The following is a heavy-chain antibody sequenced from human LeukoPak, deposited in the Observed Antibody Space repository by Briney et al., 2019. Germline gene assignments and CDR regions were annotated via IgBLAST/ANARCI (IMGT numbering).Heavy chain of an antibody. CDR1: GFMFSSYE. J-gene: IGHJ6*04. V-gene: IGHV3-48*03. CDR3: AELGITMIGGV. D-gene: IGHD3-10*02. Sequence: PGGSLRLSCAASGFMFSSYEMNWVRQAPGKGLEWVSLIRSRSTTIYYADSVKGRFTISRDNAKNSLYLQMNSLRAEDTAVYYCAELGITMIGGVWGKGTTVTISS. CDR2: IRSRSTTI.